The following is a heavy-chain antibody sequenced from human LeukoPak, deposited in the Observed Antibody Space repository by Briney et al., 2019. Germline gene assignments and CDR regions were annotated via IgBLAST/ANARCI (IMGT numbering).Heavy chain of an antibody. Sequence: GGSLRLSCAASGFTFSSFGIHWVRQAPGKGLEWVSVIYSGGSTYYADSVKGRFTISRDNSKNTLYLQMNSLRAEDTAVYYCARDWGYYDSSGYYYGGLDYWGQGTLVTVSS. CDR3: ARDWGYYDSSGYYYGGLDY. V-gene: IGHV3-NL1*01. CDR2: IYSGGST. CDR1: GFTFSSFG. J-gene: IGHJ4*02. D-gene: IGHD3-22*01.